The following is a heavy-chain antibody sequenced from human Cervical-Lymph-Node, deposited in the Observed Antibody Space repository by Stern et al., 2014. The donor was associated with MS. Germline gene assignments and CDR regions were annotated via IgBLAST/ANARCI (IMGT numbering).Heavy chain of an antibody. CDR2: IYPGDSDS. J-gene: IGHJ4*02. V-gene: IGHV5-51*01. D-gene: IGHD2-2*01. CDR3: ARLDTRSYFY. Sequence: EVQLEESGAEVKKPGESLKISCLGSGYTFSSYWIAWVRQRPGKGLEWMGTIYPGDSDSTYSPSFQGQVTISADKSINTAYLQWSSLKASDTAMYYCARLDTRSYFYWGQGTLVTVSS. CDR1: GYTFSSYW.